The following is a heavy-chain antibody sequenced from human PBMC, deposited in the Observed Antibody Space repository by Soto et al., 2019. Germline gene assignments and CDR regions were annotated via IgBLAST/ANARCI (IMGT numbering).Heavy chain of an antibody. CDR2: INHSGST. J-gene: IGHJ4*02. D-gene: IGHD3-22*01. CDR3: ARSRYYYDSSGYYPHFDY. CDR1: GGSFSGYY. V-gene: IGHV4-34*01. Sequence: PSVTLSLTCAVYGGSFSGYYWSWIRQPPGKGLEWIGEINHSGSTNYNPSLKSRVTIVDTSKNQFSLKLSSVTAADTAVYYCARSRYYYDSSGYYPHFDYWGQGTLVTVSS.